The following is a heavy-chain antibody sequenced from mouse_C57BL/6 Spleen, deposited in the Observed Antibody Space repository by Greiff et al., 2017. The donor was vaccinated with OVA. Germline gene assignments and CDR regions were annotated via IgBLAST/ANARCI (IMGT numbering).Heavy chain of an antibody. Sequence: VQLQESGPGLVQPSQSLSITCTVSGFSLTSYGVHWVRQSPGKGLEWLGVIWSGGSTDYNAAFISRLSISKDNSKSQVFFKMNSLQADDTAIYYCARSFFYYGSSLYYFDYWGQGTTLTVSS. CDR2: IWSGGST. J-gene: IGHJ2*01. CDR1: GFSLTSYG. CDR3: ARSFFYYGSSLYYFDY. V-gene: IGHV2-2*01. D-gene: IGHD1-1*01.